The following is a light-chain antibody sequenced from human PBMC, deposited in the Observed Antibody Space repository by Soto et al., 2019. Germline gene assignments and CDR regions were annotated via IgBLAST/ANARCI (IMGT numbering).Light chain of an antibody. V-gene: IGLV2-14*03. CDR3: SSYTTSYFYV. Sequence: QSALTQPASVFGSPGQSITISCTGTSSDVGGYNFVSWYQQLPGKAPKLMIYEVTSRPSGVSNRFSGSKSGNTASLTISGLQPEDEAEYYCSSYTTSYFYVFGPGTKVTVL. CDR1: SSDVGGYNF. J-gene: IGLJ1*01. CDR2: EVT.